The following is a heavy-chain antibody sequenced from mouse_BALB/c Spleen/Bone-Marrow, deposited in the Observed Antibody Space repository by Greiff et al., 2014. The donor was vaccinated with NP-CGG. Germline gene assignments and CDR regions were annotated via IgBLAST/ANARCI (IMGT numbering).Heavy chain of an antibody. J-gene: IGHJ2*01. CDR1: GYTFTDYN. D-gene: IGHD2-10*01. CDR3: ERRTYYDKYRAY. Sequence: EVQLQQSGPELVKPGASVKIPCKASGYTFTDYNMYWVKQSHGKSLEWIGDINPSNGGTIYNEKFKGKATLTVDKSSSTAYMELRSRTSEYAAFDFYERRTYYDKYRAYWGQGTPLTVSA. CDR2: INPSNGGT. V-gene: IGHV1-18*01.